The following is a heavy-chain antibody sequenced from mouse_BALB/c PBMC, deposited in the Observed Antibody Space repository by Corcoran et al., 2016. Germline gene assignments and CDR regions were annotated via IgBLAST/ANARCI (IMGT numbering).Heavy chain of an antibody. CDR2: INPGSGGT. Sequence: QVQLQQSGAELVRPGTSVKVSCKASGYAFTNYLIEWVKQRPGQGLEWIGVINPGSGGTNYNEKFKGKATLTADKSSSTAYMKLSSLTSDDSAVYFCARWRAMITTAYWGQGTLVTVSA. CDR1: GYAFTNYL. J-gene: IGHJ3*01. CDR3: ARWRAMITTAY. V-gene: IGHV1-54*01. D-gene: IGHD2-4*01.